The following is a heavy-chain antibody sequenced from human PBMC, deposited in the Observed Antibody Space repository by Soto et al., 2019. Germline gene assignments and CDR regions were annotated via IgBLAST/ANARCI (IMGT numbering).Heavy chain of an antibody. J-gene: IGHJ5*02. D-gene: IGHD6-13*01. CDR3: ARSLLTSSWYAGS. Sequence: SETLSLTCVVSGYSISSGYYWGWIRQPPGKGLEWIGSIYHSGTTYYNPSLKSRVTISLDTSRNQFSLKLTSVTAADTAVYYCARSLLTSSWYAGSWGQGTXVTVSS. CDR1: GYSISSGYY. CDR2: IYHSGTT. V-gene: IGHV4-38-2*01.